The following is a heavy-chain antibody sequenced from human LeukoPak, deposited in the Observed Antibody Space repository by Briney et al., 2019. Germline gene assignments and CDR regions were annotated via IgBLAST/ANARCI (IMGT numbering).Heavy chain of an antibody. Sequence: SETLSLTCAVYGGSFSGYQWSWIRQPPGKGLEWIGEINHSGSTSYNPPLKSRVTISVDTSKNQFSLHLSSVTAADTAVYYCARGTRGHPTIYYYYYYMDVWDKGTTVTVSS. CDR1: GGSFSGYQ. V-gene: IGHV4-34*01. D-gene: IGHD1-7*01. J-gene: IGHJ6*03. CDR2: INHSGST. CDR3: ARGTRGHPTIYYYYYYMDV.